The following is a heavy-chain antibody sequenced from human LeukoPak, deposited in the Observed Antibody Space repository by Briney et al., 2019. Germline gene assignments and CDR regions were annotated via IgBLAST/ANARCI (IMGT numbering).Heavy chain of an antibody. D-gene: IGHD3-10*01. CDR1: GGSFSGYY. V-gene: IGHV4-4*09. Sequence: SETLSLTCAVYGGSFSGYYWSWIRQPPGKGLEWIGYTHPSGNTNYSPSLKSRVTISIDTSRNQFSLKLSSVAAADTAVYYCARYRGTSTSGSFYFDYWGQGTLVTVSS. J-gene: IGHJ4*02. CDR3: ARYRGTSTSGSFYFDY. CDR2: THPSGNT.